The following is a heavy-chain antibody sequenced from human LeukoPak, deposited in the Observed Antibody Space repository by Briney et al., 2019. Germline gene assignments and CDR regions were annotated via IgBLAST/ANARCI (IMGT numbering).Heavy chain of an antibody. J-gene: IGHJ5*02. CDR1: GFPISSGFS. CDR3: ARDRGGGAMVTVSKVNWFDP. Sequence: SETLSLTCAVFGFPISSGFSWAWIRQSPGKGLDWIASISYSAITYYKPSLESRLFISADTSKNQFSVRLTSVTAAVTAVYYCARDRGGGAMVTVSKVNWFDPWGQGTLVTVSS. CDR2: ISYSAIT. V-gene: IGHV4-38-2*02. D-gene: IGHD5-18*01.